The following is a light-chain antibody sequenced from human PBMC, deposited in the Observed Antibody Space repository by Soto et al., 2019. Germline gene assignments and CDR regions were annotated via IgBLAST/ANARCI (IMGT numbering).Light chain of an antibody. V-gene: IGKV1-39*01. CDR2: SAS. Sequence: DIQLTQYTSYLSSSICDTVTITCWASQDINVYLNWYQQKPGEVPKLLIYSASTLHSGVPSRFTGSGSETDFTLTIRSLQPEDFATYYCQHGYVAPYSFGQGTKVDVK. J-gene: IGKJ2*03. CDR3: QHGYVAPYS. CDR1: QDINVY.